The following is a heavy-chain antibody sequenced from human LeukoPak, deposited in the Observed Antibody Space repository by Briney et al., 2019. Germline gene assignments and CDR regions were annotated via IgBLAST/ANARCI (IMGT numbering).Heavy chain of an antibody. CDR2: ISGSGGST. Sequence: TGGSLRLSCAASGFTFSSYSMNWVRQAPGKGLEWVSAISGSGGSTYYADSVKGRFTISRDNSKNTLYLQMNSLRAEDTAVYYCAREGRDGYNYRLFDYWGQGTLVTVSS. CDR3: AREGRDGYNYRLFDY. D-gene: IGHD5-24*01. CDR1: GFTFSSYS. J-gene: IGHJ4*02. V-gene: IGHV3-23*01.